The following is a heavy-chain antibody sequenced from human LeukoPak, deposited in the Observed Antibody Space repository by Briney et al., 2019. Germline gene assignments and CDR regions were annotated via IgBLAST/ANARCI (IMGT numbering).Heavy chain of an antibody. J-gene: IGHJ4*03. V-gene: IGHV3-23*01. CDR2: ITGSGSNT. Sequence: GGSLRLSCAASGFTFSEYAMSWVRQAPGKGLEWVSGITGSGSNTYYADSVKGRFTISRDNSKSTLYLQMNSLRAEDTAVYYCAKDPTNGYFDYWGQGTLVTVSS. D-gene: IGHD2-8*01. CDR1: GFTFSEYA. CDR3: AKDPTNGYFDY.